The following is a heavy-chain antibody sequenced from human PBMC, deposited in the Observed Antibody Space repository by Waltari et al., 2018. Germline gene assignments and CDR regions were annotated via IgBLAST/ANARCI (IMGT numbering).Heavy chain of an antibody. J-gene: IGHJ6*02. D-gene: IGHD2-2*01. CDR2: IDYSGST. CDR1: GGPISSYH. Sequence: QVQLQESGQGLVKPSETLSLTCNVPGGPISSYHWSWNRPAPGKGLEWIGYIDYSGSTNYNPSLKSLVTISVDTSKNQFSLKLSSVTAADTAVYYCAREVVPAAGDYGMDVWGQGTTVTVSS. CDR3: AREVVPAAGDYGMDV. V-gene: IGHV4-59*01.